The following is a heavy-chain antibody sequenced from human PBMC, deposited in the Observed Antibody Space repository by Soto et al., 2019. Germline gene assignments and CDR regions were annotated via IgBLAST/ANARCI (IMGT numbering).Heavy chain of an antibody. Sequence: ASVKVSCEASGYTFTSYAMHWVRQAPGQRLEWMGWINAGNGNTKYSQKFQGRVTITRDTSASTAYMELSSLRSEDTAVYYCARDSTKLVVVAATPFNAFDIWGQGTMVTVSS. CDR3: ARDSTKLVVVAATPFNAFDI. V-gene: IGHV1-3*01. CDR2: INAGNGNT. D-gene: IGHD2-15*01. CDR1: GYTFTSYA. J-gene: IGHJ3*02.